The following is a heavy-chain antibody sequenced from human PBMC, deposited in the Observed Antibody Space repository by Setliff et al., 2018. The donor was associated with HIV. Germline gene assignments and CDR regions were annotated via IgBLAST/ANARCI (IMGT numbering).Heavy chain of an antibody. D-gene: IGHD2-15*01. V-gene: IGHV1-2*02. CDR3: VRDRPLDTPGMGLYLDY. CDR1: GYTLTGHY. Sequence: GASVKVSCKASGYTLTGHYMHWVRQAPGQGLEWMGYFNPNNAASKFAQKFQGRVTMTRDTSTSTAYMELTSLTSDDTAVYYCVRDRPLDTPGMGLYLDYWGQGTLVTVSS. J-gene: IGHJ4*02. CDR2: FNPNNAAS.